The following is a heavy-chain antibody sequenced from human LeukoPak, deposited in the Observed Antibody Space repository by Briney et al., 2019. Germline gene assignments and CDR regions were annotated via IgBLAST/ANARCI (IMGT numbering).Heavy chain of an antibody. CDR2: ISSGSSAI. CDR1: GFTFSSYG. D-gene: IGHD4-17*01. J-gene: IGHJ4*02. Sequence: PGGSLRLSCAASGFTFSSYGMSWVRQAPGKGLECVSIISSGSSAIFSADALKGRFTISRDDAKNLLYLDMNSLRAEDTAVYYCARGHTAVTRHFDFWGQGTLVTVSS. CDR3: ARGHTAVTRHFDF. V-gene: IGHV3-21*01.